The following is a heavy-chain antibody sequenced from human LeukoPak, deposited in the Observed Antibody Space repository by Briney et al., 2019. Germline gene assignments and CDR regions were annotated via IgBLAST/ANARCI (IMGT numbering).Heavy chain of an antibody. CDR2: IYHSGST. J-gene: IGHJ4*02. Sequence: SETLSLTCAVSGGSISSGGYSWSWIRQPPGKGLEWIGYIYHSGSTYYNPSLKSRVTISVDRSKNQFSLKLSSVTAADTAVYYCASHFDYGDYGRYFDYWGQGTLVTVSS. CDR3: ASHFDYGDYGRYFDY. CDR1: GGSISSGGYS. V-gene: IGHV4-30-2*01. D-gene: IGHD4-17*01.